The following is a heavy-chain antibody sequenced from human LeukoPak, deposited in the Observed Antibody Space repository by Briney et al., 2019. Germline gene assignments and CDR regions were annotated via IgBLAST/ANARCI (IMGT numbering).Heavy chain of an antibody. D-gene: IGHD3-22*01. J-gene: IGHJ4*02. CDR3: ASIGPGDSSGYYSDY. CDR1: GGTFSSYA. CDR2: IIPIFGTA. Sequence: SVKVSCKASGGTFSSYAISWVRQAPGQGLEWMGGIIPIFGTANYAQKFQGRVTITTDESTSTAYMELSSLRSEDTAVYYCASIGPGDSSGYYSDYWGQGTLVTVSS. V-gene: IGHV1-69*05.